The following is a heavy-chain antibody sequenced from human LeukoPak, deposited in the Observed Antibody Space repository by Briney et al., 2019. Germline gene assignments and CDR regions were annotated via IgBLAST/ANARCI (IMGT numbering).Heavy chain of an antibody. J-gene: IGHJ4*02. Sequence: SETLSLTCTVSGYSISSNYYWGWTRPPPGKGLEWIGNFYRSGNTYYNTSLRSRVTISIAPSKNKFSLTVNSVTAAETAMYYCARVSARGGYGDDYFDYWGQGTLVTVSS. CDR1: GYSISSNYY. D-gene: IGHD4-17*01. V-gene: IGHV4-38-2*02. CDR2: FYRSGNT. CDR3: ARVSARGGYGDDYFDY.